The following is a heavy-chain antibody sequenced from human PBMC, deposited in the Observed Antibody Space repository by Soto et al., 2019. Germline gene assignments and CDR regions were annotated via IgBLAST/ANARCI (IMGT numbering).Heavy chain of an antibody. CDR2: ISGGGSSR. V-gene: IGHV3-23*01. CDR3: AKDLPGELLPNCFDT. J-gene: IGHJ5*02. CDR1: GFNFSSYA. Sequence: PGGSLRLSCAASGFNFSSYAVTWVRQAPGKGLEWVSAISGGGSSRYYADSVRGRFTISRDNSRNTLYLQMSSLRAEDTALYFCAKDLPGELLPNCFDTWGQGILVTGSS. D-gene: IGHD3-10*01.